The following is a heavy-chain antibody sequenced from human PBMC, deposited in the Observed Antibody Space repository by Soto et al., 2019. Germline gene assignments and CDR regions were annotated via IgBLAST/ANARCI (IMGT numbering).Heavy chain of an antibody. Sequence: QVQLQESGPGLVKPSGTLSLTCAVSGGSISSSNWWSWVRQPPGKGLEWIGEIYHSGSTNYNPSXDSRVTIALDXXKXQXXLKLSSVTAADTAVYYCARNSALYSSSWYGNWFDPWGQGTLVTVSS. CDR1: GGSISSSNW. CDR2: IYHSGST. D-gene: IGHD6-13*01. J-gene: IGHJ5*02. CDR3: ARNSALYSSSWYGNWFDP. V-gene: IGHV4-4*02.